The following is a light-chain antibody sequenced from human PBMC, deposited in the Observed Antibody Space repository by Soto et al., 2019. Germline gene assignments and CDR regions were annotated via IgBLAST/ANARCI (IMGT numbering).Light chain of an antibody. CDR3: QQYNTYSSLT. J-gene: IGKJ1*01. CDR2: KAS. CDR1: QSISSW. V-gene: IGKV1-5*03. Sequence: MQMAQSPSPLAASVRDRVTITCRASQSISSWLAWYQQKPGKAPKLLMYKASRLASGVPPRFSGSGSGTEFTLTISSLQPDDFAIYYCQQYNTYSSLTFGQGTKVDIK.